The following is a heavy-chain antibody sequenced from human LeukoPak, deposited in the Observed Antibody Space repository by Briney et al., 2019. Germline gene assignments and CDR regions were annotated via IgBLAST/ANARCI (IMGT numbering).Heavy chain of an antibody. Sequence: PSETLSLTCGVSGGSIRSTNWWSWVRQPPGQGLEWIGEISLSGQTNFNPSLNGRVTMSLDESRNQLSLKLTSVTAADTAIYYCARESDWLFDYWGQGALVTVSS. CDR3: ARESDWLFDY. D-gene: IGHD3-9*01. J-gene: IGHJ4*02. V-gene: IGHV4/OR15-8*02. CDR2: ISLSGQT. CDR1: GGSIRSTNW.